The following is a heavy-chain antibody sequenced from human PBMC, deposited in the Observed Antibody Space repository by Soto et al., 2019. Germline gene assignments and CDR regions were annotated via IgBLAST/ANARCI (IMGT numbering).Heavy chain of an antibody. CDR3: VKDGSSAWPYYNDMDV. D-gene: IGHD6-19*01. J-gene: IGHJ6*02. Sequence: QVQLVESGGGVVQPGRSLRLSCAASGFTFRSYGMHWVRQAPGKGLEWVAVISYDGSNKHYADSVKGRFTISRDNSKNTLYLQMSSLRAEDTAVYYCVKDGSSAWPYYNDMDVWGQGTTVTVSS. V-gene: IGHV3-30*18. CDR1: GFTFRSYG. CDR2: ISYDGSNK.